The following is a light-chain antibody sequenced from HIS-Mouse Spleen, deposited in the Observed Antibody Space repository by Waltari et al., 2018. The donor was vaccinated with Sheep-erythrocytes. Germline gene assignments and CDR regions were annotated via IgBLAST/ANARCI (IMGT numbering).Light chain of an antibody. J-gene: IGLJ2*01. CDR1: RSNIGTNY. CDR2: DNN. CDR3: GTWDSSLSAGV. V-gene: IGLV1-51*01. Sequence: QSVLTQPPSVSAAPGQKVTISCSGTRSNIGTNYVSWYQQLPGTAPTLLIYDNNKRPSGIPDRFSGSKSGTSATLGITGLQTGDEADYYCGTWDSSLSAGVFGGGTKLTVL.